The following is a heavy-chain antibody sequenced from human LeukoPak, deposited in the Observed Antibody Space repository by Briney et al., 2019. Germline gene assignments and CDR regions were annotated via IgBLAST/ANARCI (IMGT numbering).Heavy chain of an antibody. CDR1: GGSISSGGYY. Sequence: SQTLSLTCTVSGGSISSGGYYWSWIRQPPGKGLEWIGYIYHSGSTYYNPSLKSRVTISVDRSKNQFSLKLSSVTAADTAVYYCARGLLWFGELRSWFDPWGQGTLVTVSS. CDR2: IYHSGST. J-gene: IGHJ5*02. V-gene: IGHV4-30-2*01. CDR3: ARGLLWFGELRSWFDP. D-gene: IGHD3-10*01.